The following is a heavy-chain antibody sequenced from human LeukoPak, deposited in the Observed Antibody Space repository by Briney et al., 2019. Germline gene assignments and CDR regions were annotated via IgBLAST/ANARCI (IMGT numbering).Heavy chain of an antibody. D-gene: IGHD2-15*01. V-gene: IGHV3-23*01. CDR3: AKGVDIVVIVSALDY. CDR2: ISGSGVGT. J-gene: IGHJ4*02. Sequence: GGSLRLSCAASGFTFSSYSMNWVRQAPGKGLEWVSGISGSGVGTYYADSVKGRFTISRDNSKNMLYLQMNSLRAEDTAVYYCAKGVDIVVIVSALDYWGQGTLVTVSS. CDR1: GFTFSSYS.